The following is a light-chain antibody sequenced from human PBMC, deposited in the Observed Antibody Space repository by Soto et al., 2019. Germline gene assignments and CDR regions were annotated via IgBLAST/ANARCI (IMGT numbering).Light chain of an antibody. CDR2: EVA. CDR1: SSDVGSYDV. J-gene: IGLJ3*02. V-gene: IGLV2-23*02. CDR3: CSYAGSTTFWV. Sequence: QSPLTQPASVSGSPGQSITISCTGTSSDVGSYDVVSWYQQHPGKAPQLIIYEVAQRPSGVSDRFSGSKSGSTASLTISGLQAEDEAHYFCCSYAGSTTFWVFGGGTKLTVL.